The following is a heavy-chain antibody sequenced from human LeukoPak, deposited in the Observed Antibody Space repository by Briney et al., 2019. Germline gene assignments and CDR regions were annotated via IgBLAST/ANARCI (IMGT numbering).Heavy chain of an antibody. D-gene: IGHD3-22*01. Sequence: GGSLRLSXAASGFTFSSYGMHWVRQAPGKGLEWVAFIRYDGSNKYYADSVKGRFTISRDNSKSTLYLQMNSLRAEDTAVYYCAKDATTYYYDSSGYHFDYWGQGTLVTVSS. CDR3: AKDATTYYYDSSGYHFDY. CDR1: GFTFSSYG. J-gene: IGHJ4*02. V-gene: IGHV3-30*02. CDR2: IRYDGSNK.